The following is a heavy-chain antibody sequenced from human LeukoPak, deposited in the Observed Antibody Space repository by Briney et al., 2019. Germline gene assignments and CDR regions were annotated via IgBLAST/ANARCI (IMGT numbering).Heavy chain of an antibody. J-gene: IGHJ4*02. CDR2: INPNTGDT. CDR3: ARDRYYDFWSGSHYFDY. Sequence: ASVKVSCKASGYTFTGYYMHWVRQAPGQGLEWMGWINPNTGDTNYAQKFQGRVTMTRDTSISTAYMELSRLRSDDTAVYYCARDRYYDFWSGSHYFDYWGQGTLVTVSS. D-gene: IGHD3-3*01. V-gene: IGHV1-2*02. CDR1: GYTFTGYY.